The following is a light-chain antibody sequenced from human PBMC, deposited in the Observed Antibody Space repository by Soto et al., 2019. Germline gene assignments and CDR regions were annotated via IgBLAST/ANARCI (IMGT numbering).Light chain of an antibody. CDR2: EAS. J-gene: IGKJ5*01. Sequence: EIVVTQSPGTLSLSPGRRATLSCRAVQSVSSSYLAWYQQKPGQAPRLXIYEASNRATGIPARFSGSGSGTDFTLTISSLEPEDFAVYYCQQRSNWTPITFGQGTRL. V-gene: IGKV3D-20*02. CDR1: QSVSSSY. CDR3: QQRSNWTPIT.